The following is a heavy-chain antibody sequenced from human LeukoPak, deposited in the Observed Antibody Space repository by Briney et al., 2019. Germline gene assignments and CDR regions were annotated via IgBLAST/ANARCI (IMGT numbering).Heavy chain of an antibody. J-gene: IGHJ4*02. CDR1: GGTFSSYA. D-gene: IGHD2-21*01. CDR3: ARADCGGDCYEDY. V-gene: IGHV1-69*06. CDR2: IIPIFGTA. Sequence: SVKVSCKPSGGTFSSYAISWVRQAPGQGLEWMGGIIPIFGTANYAQKFQGRVTITADKSTSTAYMELSSLRSEDTAVYYCARADCGGDCYEDYWGQGTLVTVSS.